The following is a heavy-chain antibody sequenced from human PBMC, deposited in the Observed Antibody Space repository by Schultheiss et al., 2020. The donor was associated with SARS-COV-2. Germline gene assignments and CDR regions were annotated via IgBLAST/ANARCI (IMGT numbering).Heavy chain of an antibody. CDR3: ARNGPWATGPPQYYYYGMDV. D-gene: IGHD3-9*01. V-gene: IGHV3-30*04. CDR2: ISYDGTDK. Sequence: GGSLRLSCAASGFTFSTYPMHWVRQAPGKGLEWVAVISYDGTDKYYPDSVKGRFTISRDNSKNTLYLQMNTLRAEDTAVYYCARNGPWATGPPQYYYYGMDVWGQGTTVTVSS. J-gene: IGHJ6*02. CDR1: GFTFSTYP.